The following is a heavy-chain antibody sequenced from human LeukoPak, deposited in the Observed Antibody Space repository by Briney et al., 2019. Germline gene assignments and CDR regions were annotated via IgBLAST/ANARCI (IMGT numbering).Heavy chain of an antibody. CDR2: INPNSGGT. CDR3: ARRDSLGYCSSTSCYSLSSEDMDV. CDR1: GYTFTGYY. V-gene: IGHV1-2*02. Sequence: ASVKVSCKASGYTFTGYYMHWVRQAPGQGLEWMGWINPNSGGTNYAQKFQGRVTMTRDTSISTAYMELSRLRSDDTAVYYCARRDSLGYCSSTSCYSLSSEDMDVWGQGTTVTVSS. J-gene: IGHJ6*02. D-gene: IGHD2-2*02.